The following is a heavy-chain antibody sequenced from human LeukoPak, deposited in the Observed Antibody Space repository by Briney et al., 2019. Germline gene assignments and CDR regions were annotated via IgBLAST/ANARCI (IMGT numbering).Heavy chain of an antibody. J-gene: IGHJ1*01. Sequence: GGSLRLSCAASGFTFSSYSMNWVRQAPGKGLEWVSYISSSSSTIYYADSVKGRFTISRDNAKNSLYLQMNSLRAEDTAVYYCARVTAAAGTRDFQHWGQGTLVTVSS. CDR1: GFTFSSYS. CDR2: ISSSSSTI. CDR3: ARVTAAAGTRDFQH. D-gene: IGHD6-13*01. V-gene: IGHV3-48*01.